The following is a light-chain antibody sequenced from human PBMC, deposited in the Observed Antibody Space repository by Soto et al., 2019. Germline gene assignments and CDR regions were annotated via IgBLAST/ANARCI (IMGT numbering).Light chain of an antibody. CDR1: QDITNW. V-gene: IGKV1D-12*01. J-gene: IGKJ4*01. Sequence: DIQMTQSPSSVSASVGDRVIVTCRASQDITNWLAWYQQKPGKAPKVLIYAASSLESGVPSRFSGSGSGTEYTLTISSLQPEDFATYHCQQAKTFPLTFGGGTKVENK. CDR3: QQAKTFPLT. CDR2: AAS.